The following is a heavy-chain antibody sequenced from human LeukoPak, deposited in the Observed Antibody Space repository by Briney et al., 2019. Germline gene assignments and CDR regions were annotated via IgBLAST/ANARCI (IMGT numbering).Heavy chain of an antibody. CDR1: GFTYSSYW. Sequence: GGSLRLSCEASGFTYSSYWMTWVRQAPGKGLEWVADIKQDGSEKRYVDSVEGRFTISRDNAKNSLYLQMNSLRVEDTAVYYCARDCWGTPNGVDGFGIWGQGTMVTVSS. J-gene: IGHJ3*02. CDR3: ARDCWGTPNGVDGFGI. CDR2: IKQDGSEK. D-gene: IGHD7-27*01. V-gene: IGHV3-7*05.